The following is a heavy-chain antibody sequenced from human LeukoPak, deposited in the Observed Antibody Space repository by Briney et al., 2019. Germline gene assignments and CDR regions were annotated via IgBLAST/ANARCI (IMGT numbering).Heavy chain of an antibody. CDR3: ARVEVVAATQFDY. J-gene: IGHJ4*02. CDR2: ISSSSSYT. D-gene: IGHD2-15*01. CDR1: GFTFSDYY. V-gene: IGHV3-11*05. Sequence: GGSLRLSCAASGFTFSDYYMSWIRQAPGKGLEWVSYISSSSSYTNYADPVRGRFTISRDNAKNSLYLQMNSLRAEDTAVYYCARVEVVAATQFDYWGQGTLVTVSS.